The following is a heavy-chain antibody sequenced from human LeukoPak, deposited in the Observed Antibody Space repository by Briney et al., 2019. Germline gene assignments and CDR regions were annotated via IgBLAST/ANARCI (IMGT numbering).Heavy chain of an antibody. CDR1: GYSFTSHW. J-gene: IGHJ4*02. D-gene: IGHD6-13*01. CDR2: IYAGDSGT. CDR3: TRHIAAAGPDY. V-gene: IGHV5-51*01. Sequence: GESLKISCRGSGYSFTSHWIGWVRQMPGRGLEWMAIIYAGDSGTRISPSFQGQVTISADKSISTAYLQWSSLKASDTAIYYCTRHIAAAGPDYWGQGTLVTVSS.